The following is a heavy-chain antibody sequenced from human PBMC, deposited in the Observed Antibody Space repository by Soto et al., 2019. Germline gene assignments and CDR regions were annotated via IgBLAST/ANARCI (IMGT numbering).Heavy chain of an antibody. J-gene: IGHJ4*02. CDR1: GGTFSSYT. D-gene: IGHD3-22*01. V-gene: IGHV1-2*04. CDR3: ARGGGYYDSSGYDYDY. Sequence: ASVKVSCKASGGTFSSYTISWVRQAPGQGLEWMGWINPNSGGTNYAQKFQGWVTMTRDTSISTAYMELSRLRSDGTAVYYCARGGGYYDSSGYDYDYWGQGTLVTVSS. CDR2: INPNSGGT.